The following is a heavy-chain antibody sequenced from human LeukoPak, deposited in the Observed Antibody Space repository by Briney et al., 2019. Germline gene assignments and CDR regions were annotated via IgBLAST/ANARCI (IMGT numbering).Heavy chain of an antibody. CDR3: ATRGTYYYDNSGYWGFDY. V-gene: IGHV3-23*01. Sequence: GGSLRLSCAASGFTFSSYAMSWVRQAPGKGLEWVSAISGSGGGTYYADSVKGRFTISRDNSKNTLFLQMNSLRAEDTAVYYCATRGTYYYDNSGYWGFDYWGQGTLVTVSS. CDR2: ISGSGGGT. J-gene: IGHJ4*02. D-gene: IGHD3-22*01. CDR1: GFTFSSYA.